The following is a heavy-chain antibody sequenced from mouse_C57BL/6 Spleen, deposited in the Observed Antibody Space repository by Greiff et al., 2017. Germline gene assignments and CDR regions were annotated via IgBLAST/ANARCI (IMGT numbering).Heavy chain of an antibody. J-gene: IGHJ1*03. CDR1: GFTFSSYA. CDR3: TRGYGSATRYFDV. CDR2: ISSGGDYI. V-gene: IGHV5-9-1*02. Sequence: EVKVEESGEGLVKPGGSLKLSCAASGFTFSSYAMSWVRQTPEKRLEWVAYISSGGDYIYYADTVKGRFTISRDNARNTLYLQMSSLKSEDTAMYYCTRGYGSATRYFDVWGTGTTVTVSS. D-gene: IGHD1-1*01.